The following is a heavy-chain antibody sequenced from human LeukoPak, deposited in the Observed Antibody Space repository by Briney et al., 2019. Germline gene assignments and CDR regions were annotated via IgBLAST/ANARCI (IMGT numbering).Heavy chain of an antibody. Sequence: SETLSLTCTVSGGSISSYYWSWIRQPPGKGLEWIGYIFYSGSTNYNPSLKSRVTISVDTSKNQFSLKLSSVTAADTAVYYCARVGYYDSSGYYYLRGYGMDVWGQGTTVTVSS. CDR3: ARVGYYDSSGYYYLRGYGMDV. V-gene: IGHV4-59*01. J-gene: IGHJ6*02. CDR1: GGSISSYY. CDR2: IFYSGST. D-gene: IGHD3-22*01.